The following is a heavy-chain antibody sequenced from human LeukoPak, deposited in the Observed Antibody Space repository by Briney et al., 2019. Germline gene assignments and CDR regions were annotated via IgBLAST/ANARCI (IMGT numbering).Heavy chain of an antibody. CDR1: GFTFSSYA. J-gene: IGHJ5*01. V-gene: IGHV3-23*01. Sequence: GGSLRLSCAASGFTFSSYAVTWVGQAPGKGLEWGSIISGIGRTTFYADSVKGRFTISRDNSKNTVYLQMNSLRAEDTAVYYCAKQVGVDINCFDSWGQGTLVTVSS. CDR3: AKQVGVDINCFDS. CDR2: ISGIGRTT. D-gene: IGHD1-26*01.